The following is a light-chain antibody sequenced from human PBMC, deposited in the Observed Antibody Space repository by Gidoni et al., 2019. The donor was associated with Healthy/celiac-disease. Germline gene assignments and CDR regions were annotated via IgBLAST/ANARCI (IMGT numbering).Light chain of an antibody. Sequence: EIVMTQSPAPLSVSPGDRATLSCRASQSVSSNLAWYQQKPGQAPRLLICGASTRAPGIPARFSGSGSGTEFTLTISSLHSEYFAVYYCQQYNNWASTFGQGTKVEIK. CDR3: QQYNNWAST. CDR1: QSVSSN. J-gene: IGKJ1*01. CDR2: GAS. V-gene: IGKV3-15*01.